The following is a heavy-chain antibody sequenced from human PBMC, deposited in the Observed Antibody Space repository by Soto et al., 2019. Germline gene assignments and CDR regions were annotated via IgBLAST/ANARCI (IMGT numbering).Heavy chain of an antibody. V-gene: IGHV3-66*01. Sequence: PGGSLRLSCAASGFTVSSNYMSWVRQAPGKGLEWVSVIYSGGSTYYADSVKGRFTISRDNSKNTLYLQMNSLRAEDTAVYYCARSQAQLWAPFDYWGQGTLVTVSS. D-gene: IGHD5-18*01. CDR2: IYSGGST. J-gene: IGHJ4*02. CDR3: ARSQAQLWAPFDY. CDR1: GFTVSSNY.